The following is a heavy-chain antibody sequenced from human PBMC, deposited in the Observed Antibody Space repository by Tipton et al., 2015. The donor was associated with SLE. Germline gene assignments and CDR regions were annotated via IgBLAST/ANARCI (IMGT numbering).Heavy chain of an antibody. J-gene: IGHJ4*02. CDR3: ARGYYESNGYYSFDY. CDR2: INHSGST. V-gene: IGHV4-34*01. Sequence: TLSLTCAVYGGSFSGYYWSWIRQPPGKGLEWIGEINHSGSTNHNPSLKSRVTISVDTSKNQFSLKVNSLTAADTAVYHCARGYYESNGYYSFDYWGLGALVTVSS. D-gene: IGHD3-22*01. CDR1: GGSFSGYY.